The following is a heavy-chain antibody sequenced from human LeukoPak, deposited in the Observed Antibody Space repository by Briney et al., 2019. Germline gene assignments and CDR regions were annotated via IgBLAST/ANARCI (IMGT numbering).Heavy chain of an antibody. CDR2: VSYSGSS. CDR1: DDSISSSSYY. D-gene: IGHD2-2*01. J-gene: IGHJ3*02. CDR3: ARGQSSLGAFDI. Sequence: PSEALSLTCTVSDDSISSSSYYWGWIRQPPGRGLEWIGSVSYSGSSYYNPSLKSRVTISVDTSNNQFSLKLSSVTAADTAVYYCARGQSSLGAFDIWGQGTMVTVSS. V-gene: IGHV4-39*01.